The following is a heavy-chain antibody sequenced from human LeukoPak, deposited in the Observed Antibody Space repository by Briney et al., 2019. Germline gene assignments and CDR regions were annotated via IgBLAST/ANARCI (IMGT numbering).Heavy chain of an antibody. CDR3: ARVSWYGSGSSINFDY. J-gene: IGHJ4*02. D-gene: IGHD3-10*01. V-gene: IGHV3-74*01. CDR2: IKTDGSIT. Sequence: SGGSLRLSCAASGFSFSVYWMHWVRQAPGKGPVWVSRIKTDGSITNYADSVKGRFTISRDNAKNSLYLQMNSLRAEDTALYYCARVSWYGSGSSINFDYWGQGTLVTVSS. CDR1: GFSFSVYW.